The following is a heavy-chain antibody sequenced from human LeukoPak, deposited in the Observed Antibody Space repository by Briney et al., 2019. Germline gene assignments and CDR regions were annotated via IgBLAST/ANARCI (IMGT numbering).Heavy chain of an antibody. Sequence: GSLRLSCAASGFTFSSYAMSWVRQAPGKGLEWVSAISGSGGSTYYADSVKGRFTISRDNAKNSLYLQMNSLRAEDTAVYYCARVRGIAVAGTLGYWGQGTLVTVSS. V-gene: IGHV3-23*01. CDR3: ARVRGIAVAGTLGY. CDR1: GFTFSSYA. CDR2: ISGSGGST. J-gene: IGHJ4*02. D-gene: IGHD6-19*01.